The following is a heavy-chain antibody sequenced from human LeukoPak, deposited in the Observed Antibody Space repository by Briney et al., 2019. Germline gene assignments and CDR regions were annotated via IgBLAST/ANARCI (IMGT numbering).Heavy chain of an antibody. CDR3: AKSGGYGLIDY. Sequence: SETLSLTCAVSGGSISSSSYYWGWIRQPPGKGLEWIGSIYYSGSTYYNPSLKSRVTISVDTSKNQFSLKLSSVTAADTAMYYCAKSGGYGLIDYWGQGTLVTVSS. V-gene: IGHV4-39*01. J-gene: IGHJ4*02. CDR1: GGSISSSSYY. CDR2: IYYSGST. D-gene: IGHD1-26*01.